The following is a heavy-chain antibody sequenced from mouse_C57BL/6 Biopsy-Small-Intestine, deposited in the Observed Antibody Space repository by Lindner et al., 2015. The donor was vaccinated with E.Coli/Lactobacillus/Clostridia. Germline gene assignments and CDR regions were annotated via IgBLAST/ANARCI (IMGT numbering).Heavy chain of an antibody. V-gene: IGHV1-39*01. CDR2: INPNHGTT. J-gene: IGHJ2*01. Sequence: VQLQESGPVLVKPGASVKMSCKASGYTFTDYYMNWVKQSHGKSLEWIGVINPNHGTTSYNQKFKGKATLTVDQSSSTAYMQLNSLTSEDSAVYYCARGVWYGSSYFDYWGQGTTLTVSS. CDR3: ARGVWYGSSYFDY. CDR1: GYTFTDYY. D-gene: IGHD1-1*01.